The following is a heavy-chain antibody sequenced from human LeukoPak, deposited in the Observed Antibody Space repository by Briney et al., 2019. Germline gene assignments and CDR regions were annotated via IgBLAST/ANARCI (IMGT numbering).Heavy chain of an antibody. D-gene: IGHD4-17*01. V-gene: IGHV6-1*01. CDR1: GDSVSSSSAA. J-gene: IGHJ4*02. Sequence: SQTLSLTCAISGDSVSSSSAAWTWIRQSPSRGLEWLGRTYYRSKWYNDYALSVKSRITINPDTSKNQFSPQLNSVTPEDTAVYFCARVGDYGDYGFDYWGQGTLVTVSS. CDR3: ARVGDYGDYGFDY. CDR2: TYYRSKWYN.